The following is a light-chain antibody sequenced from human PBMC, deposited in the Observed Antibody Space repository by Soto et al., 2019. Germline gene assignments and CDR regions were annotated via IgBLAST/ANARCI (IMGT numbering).Light chain of an antibody. CDR2: DVS. Sequence: QSALTQPRSVSGSPGQSVTISCTGTSSDVGGYNYVSWYQQHPGKAPKLMIDDVSKRPSGVPDRFSGSKSGNTASLTISGLQAEDEADYYCCSYAGSYTYVFGTGTQLTVL. CDR1: SSDVGGYNY. J-gene: IGLJ1*01. V-gene: IGLV2-11*01. CDR3: CSYAGSYTYV.